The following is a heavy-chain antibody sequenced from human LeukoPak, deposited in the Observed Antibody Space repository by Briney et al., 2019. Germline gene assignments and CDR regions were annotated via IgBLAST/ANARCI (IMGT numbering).Heavy chain of an antibody. CDR1: GGSISSGGYY. V-gene: IGHV4-31*03. CDR2: IYYSGST. D-gene: IGHD4-17*01. CDR3: ARDRYGDYVDY. Sequence: PSETLPLTCTVSGGSISSGGYYWSWIRQHPGKGLEWIGYIYYSGSTYYNPSLKSRVTISVDTSKNQFSLKLSSVTAADTAVYYCARDRYGDYVDYWGQGTLVTVSS. J-gene: IGHJ4*02.